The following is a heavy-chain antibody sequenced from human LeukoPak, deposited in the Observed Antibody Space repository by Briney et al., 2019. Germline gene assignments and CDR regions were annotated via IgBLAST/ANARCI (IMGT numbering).Heavy chain of an antibody. CDR1: GFTFSGSA. J-gene: IGHJ5*02. CDR3: TRRLEWLVYNWFDP. D-gene: IGHD6-19*01. Sequence: PGGSLRLSCAASGFTFSGSAMHWVRQASGKGLERVGRIRSKANSYATAYAASVKGRFTISRDDSKNTAYLQMNSLKTEDTAVYYCTRRLEWLVYNWFDPWGQGTLVTVSS. CDR2: IRSKANSYAT. V-gene: IGHV3-73*01.